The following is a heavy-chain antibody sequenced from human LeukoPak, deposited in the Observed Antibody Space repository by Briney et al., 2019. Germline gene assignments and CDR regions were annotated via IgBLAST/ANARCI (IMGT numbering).Heavy chain of an antibody. Sequence: GGSLRLSCAASGFTFSNYAMSWVRQAPGKGLEWVSSISSSSSYIYYADSVKGRFTISRDNAKNSLYLQMNSLRAEDTAVYYCARVSPSSGYSSSWYAVGKYYFDYWGQGTLVTVSS. CDR1: GFTFSNYA. J-gene: IGHJ4*02. CDR3: ARVSPSSGYSSSWYAVGKYYFDY. CDR2: ISSSSSYI. V-gene: IGHV3-21*01. D-gene: IGHD6-13*01.